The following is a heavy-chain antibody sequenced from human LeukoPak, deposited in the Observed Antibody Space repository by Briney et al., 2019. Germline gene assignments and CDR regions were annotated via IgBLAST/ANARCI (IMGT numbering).Heavy chain of an antibody. CDR3: ARDSIKAVSAEYFQH. D-gene: IGHD5/OR15-5a*01. J-gene: IGHJ1*01. V-gene: IGHV3-21*06. CDR1: GFTFSTYA. CDR2: ISSSGDYI. Sequence: GGSLRLSCAASGFTFSTYAMNWVRQAPGKGLEWVSSISSSGDYIFYADSVKDRFAISRDNAKNSLLLQMNSLGAEDTAMYYCARDSIKAVSAEYFQHWGQGTLVTVSS.